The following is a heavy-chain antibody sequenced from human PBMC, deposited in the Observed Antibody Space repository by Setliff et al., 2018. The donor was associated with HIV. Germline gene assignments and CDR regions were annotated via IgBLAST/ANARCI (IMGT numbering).Heavy chain of an antibody. J-gene: IGHJ6*03. CDR1: GGSISSYY. D-gene: IGHD2-2*01. CDR3: SREVRVVLPAAASGNYYYYYMDV. V-gene: IGHV4-4*07. CDR2: IYSSGST. Sequence: SETLSLTCTVSGGSISSYYGSWIRQSAGKGLEWIGRIYSSGSTNYNPSLKSRVTMSVDTSKNQFSLRLSSVTAADTAVYYCSREVRVVLPAAASGNYYYYYMDVWGKGTTVTVSS.